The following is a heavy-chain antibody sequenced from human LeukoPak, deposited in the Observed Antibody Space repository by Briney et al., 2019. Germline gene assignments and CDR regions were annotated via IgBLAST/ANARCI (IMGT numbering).Heavy chain of an antibody. CDR3: ARLDYDSSGYYYDGSYYYYMDV. D-gene: IGHD3-22*01. V-gene: IGHV3-43D*03. CDR1: GFTFDDYA. CDR2: ISWDGGST. J-gene: IGHJ6*03. Sequence: GGSLRLSCAASGFTFDDYAMHWVRQAPGKGLEWVSLISWDGGSTYYADSVKGRFTISRDNSKNSLYLQMNSLRAEDTALYYCARLDYDSSGYYYDGSYYYYMDVWGKGTTVTVSS.